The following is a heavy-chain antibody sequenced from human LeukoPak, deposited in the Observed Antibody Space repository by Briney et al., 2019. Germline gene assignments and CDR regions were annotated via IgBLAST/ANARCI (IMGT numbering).Heavy chain of an antibody. CDR3: ARPNTSSWYGV. J-gene: IGHJ4*02. V-gene: IGHV4-34*01. Sequence: PSETMSLTCGVYGGPFSGYYWSWIHQPPGKGLEWIGEINHSGSTNYNPSLKSRVTISVETFKNQFSLKLTSVTAADTAVYYCARPNTSSWYGVWGQGTLVTVSS. D-gene: IGHD6-13*01. CDR2: INHSGST. CDR1: GGPFSGYY.